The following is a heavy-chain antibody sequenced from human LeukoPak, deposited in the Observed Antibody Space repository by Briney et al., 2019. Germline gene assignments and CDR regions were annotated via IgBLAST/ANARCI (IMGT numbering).Heavy chain of an antibody. CDR1: GFTFSSYW. CDR2: IKQDGSEK. J-gene: IGHJ6*02. Sequence: GGSLRLSCAASGFTFSSYWMSWVRQAPGKGLEWVANIKQDGSEKYYVDSVKGRFTISRDNAKNSLYLQMNSLRAEDTAVYYCARVSYDFWSGYWEPSDGMDVWGQGTTVTVSS. D-gene: IGHD3-3*01. V-gene: IGHV3-7*01. CDR3: ARVSYDFWSGYWEPSDGMDV.